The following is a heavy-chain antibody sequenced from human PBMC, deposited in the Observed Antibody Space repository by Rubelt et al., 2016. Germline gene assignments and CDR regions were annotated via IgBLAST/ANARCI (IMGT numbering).Heavy chain of an antibody. Sequence: VSGGSISTFYWTWIRQPPGRGLEWIGNLSNGGSTNYNPSLKSRVTMSVDTSKNQFSLTLTSVTAADTAVYYCARVQRPVAEDESFFDYWGQGTLVTVSS. J-gene: IGHJ4*02. CDR3: ARVQRPVAEDESFFDY. CDR1: GGSISTFY. D-gene: IGHD6-25*01. V-gene: IGHV4-59*01. CDR2: LSNGGST.